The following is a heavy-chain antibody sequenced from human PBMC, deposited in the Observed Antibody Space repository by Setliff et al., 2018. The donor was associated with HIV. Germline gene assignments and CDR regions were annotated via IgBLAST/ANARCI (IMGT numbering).Heavy chain of an antibody. CDR2: INHSGDT. D-gene: IGHD3-3*01. CDR3: ARFYGNYETDNWFDP. J-gene: IGHJ5*02. V-gene: IGHV4-34*01. CDR1: GASFSDYY. Sequence: SETLSLTCAVYGASFSDYYWTWIRQSPGKGLEWIGEINHSGDTNYNPSLKSRVTLSVDLSKNQFSLNLTSVSAADTAVYYCARFYGNYETDNWFDPWGHGILVTV.